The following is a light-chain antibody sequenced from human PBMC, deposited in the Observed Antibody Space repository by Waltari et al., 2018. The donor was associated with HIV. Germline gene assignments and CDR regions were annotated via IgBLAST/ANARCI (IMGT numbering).Light chain of an antibody. CDR1: NIGSKS. Sequence: SYVLTQPPSVSVAPGQTARITCGGNNIGSKSVHWYQQKPGQAPVLVVYDDSDRPSGIPERFSGSNSGHMATLTISRGEAGDEADYYCQVWDRSSDHVVFGGGTKLTVL. CDR3: QVWDRSSDHVV. CDR2: DDS. V-gene: IGLV3-21*02. J-gene: IGLJ2*01.